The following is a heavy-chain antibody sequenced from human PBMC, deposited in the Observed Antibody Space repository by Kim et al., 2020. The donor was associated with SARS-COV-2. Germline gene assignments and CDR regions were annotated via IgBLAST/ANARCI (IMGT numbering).Heavy chain of an antibody. Sequence: GESLKISCKGSGYRFTSYWIGWVRQMPGKGLEWMGIIYPGDSDTRYSPSFQGQVTISADKSISTAYLQWSSLKASDTAMYYCARKYYYGSGRISLFGWFDPWGQGTLVTVSS. V-gene: IGHV5-51*01. CDR2: IYPGDSDT. CDR1: GYRFTSYW. J-gene: IGHJ5*02. CDR3: ARKYYYGSGRISLFGWFDP. D-gene: IGHD3-10*01.